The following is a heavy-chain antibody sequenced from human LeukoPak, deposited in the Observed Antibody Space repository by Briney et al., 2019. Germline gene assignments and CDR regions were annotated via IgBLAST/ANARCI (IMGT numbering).Heavy chain of an antibody. J-gene: IGHJ4*02. CDR1: GYTFTGYY. Sequence: GASVKVSCKASGYTFTGYYLHWVRQAPGQGLEWMGWINPNSGGTNYTQKIQGRVTMTRDTSLSTAYMELSRLRSDDTAVYYCARESAATTPFDYWGQGTLVTVSS. D-gene: IGHD5-12*01. V-gene: IGHV1-2*02. CDR2: INPNSGGT. CDR3: ARESAATTPFDY.